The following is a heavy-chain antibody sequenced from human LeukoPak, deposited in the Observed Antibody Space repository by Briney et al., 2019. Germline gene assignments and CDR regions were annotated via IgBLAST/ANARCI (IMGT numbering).Heavy chain of an antibody. D-gene: IGHD2-15*01. J-gene: IGHJ4*02. V-gene: IGHV3-73*01. Sequence: GGSLRLSCAASGFTFSGSAMHWVRQASGKGLEWVGRIRSKANNYATAYAASVTGRFTISRDDSKNTAFLQMNSLKTEDTAVYYCARRDCSGGSCYYIDYWSQGTLVTVSS. CDR3: ARRDCSGGSCYYIDY. CDR2: IRSKANNYAT. CDR1: GFTFSGSA.